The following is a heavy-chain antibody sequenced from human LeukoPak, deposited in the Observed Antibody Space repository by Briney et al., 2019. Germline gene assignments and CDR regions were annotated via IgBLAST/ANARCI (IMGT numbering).Heavy chain of an antibody. D-gene: IGHD3-9*01. V-gene: IGHV3-30*02. CDR3: AKGPDILTGYYTGDY. CDR2: IRYDGSNK. Sequence: QPGGSLRLSCAASGFTFSSYGMHWVRQAPGKGLEWVAFIRYDGSNKYYADSVKGRFTISRDNSKNTLYLQMNSLRAEDTAVYYCAKGPDILTGYYTGDYWGQGTLVTVSS. CDR1: GFTFSSYG. J-gene: IGHJ4*02.